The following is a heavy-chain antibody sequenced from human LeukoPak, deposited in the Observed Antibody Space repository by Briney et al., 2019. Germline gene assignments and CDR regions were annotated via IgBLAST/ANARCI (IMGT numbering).Heavy chain of an antibody. D-gene: IGHD3-22*01. CDR1: GGSINSYY. Sequence: PSETLSLTCSVSGGSINSYYWSCIRQSPGRGLEWIGNIYSAGSTNYNPSLRSRVTMSVDTSKNQFSLKLNSVTAADTAVYYCARRSVLIPVFDYWGQGTLVTVSS. CDR3: ARRSVLIPVFDY. CDR2: IYSAGST. J-gene: IGHJ4*02. V-gene: IGHV4-4*09.